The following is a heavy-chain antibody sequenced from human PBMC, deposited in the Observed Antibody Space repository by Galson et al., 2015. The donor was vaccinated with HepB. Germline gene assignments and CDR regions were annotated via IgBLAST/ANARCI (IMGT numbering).Heavy chain of an antibody. J-gene: IGHJ4*02. D-gene: IGHD6-13*01. Sequence: SVKVSCKASGYSFTGHYMHWVRQAPGQGLEWMGWINPNNGGINYAQKFQDRVTMTRDTSISTAYMELSRLRSDDTAVYYCARGEPIAAAATGYWGQGTLVTVSS. CDR2: INPNNGGI. CDR1: GYSFTGHY. V-gene: IGHV1-2*02. CDR3: ARGEPIAAAATGY.